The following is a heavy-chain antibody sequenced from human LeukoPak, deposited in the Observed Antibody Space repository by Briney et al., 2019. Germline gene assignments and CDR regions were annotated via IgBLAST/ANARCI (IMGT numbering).Heavy chain of an antibody. CDR2: IYYSGST. Sequence: SETLSLTCTVSGGSISSYYWSWIRQPPGKGLEWIGYIYYSGSTNYNPSLKSRVTISVDTSKNQFSLKLSSVTAADTAVYYCAREANYGSGTYYYYYMDVWGKGTTVTVSS. CDR3: AREANYGSGTYYYYYMDV. J-gene: IGHJ6*03. V-gene: IGHV4-59*01. D-gene: IGHD3-10*01. CDR1: GGSISSYY.